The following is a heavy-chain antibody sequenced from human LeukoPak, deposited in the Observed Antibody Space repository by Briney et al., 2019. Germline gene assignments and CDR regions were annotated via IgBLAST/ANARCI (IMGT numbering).Heavy chain of an antibody. D-gene: IGHD6-19*01. J-gene: IGHJ4*02. Sequence: GGSLRLSCAASGFTFSSYAMSWVRQAPGKGLEWASAISGSGGSTYYADSVKGRFTISRDNSKNTLYLQMNSLRAEDTAVYYCASRIAVACPFDYWGQGTLVTVPS. V-gene: IGHV3-23*01. CDR3: ASRIAVACPFDY. CDR2: ISGSGGST. CDR1: GFTFSSYA.